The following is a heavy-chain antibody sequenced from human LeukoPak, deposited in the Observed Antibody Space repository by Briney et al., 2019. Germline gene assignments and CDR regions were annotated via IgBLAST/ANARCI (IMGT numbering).Heavy chain of an antibody. V-gene: IGHV1-3*01. D-gene: IGHD2-15*01. CDR2: INAGNGNT. CDR3: ARVYYCSGGSCYLGAFDI. J-gene: IGHJ3*02. Sequence: GASVKVSCKASGYTFTSYAMHWVRQAPGQRLEWMGWINAGNGNTKYSQKFQGRATITRDTSASTAYMELSSLRSEDTAVYYCARVYYCSGGSCYLGAFDIWGQGTMVTVSS. CDR1: GYTFTSYA.